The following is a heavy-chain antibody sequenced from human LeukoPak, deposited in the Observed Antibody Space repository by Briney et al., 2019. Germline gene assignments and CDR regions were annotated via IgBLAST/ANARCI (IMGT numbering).Heavy chain of an antibody. CDR2: IKSDGSAT. V-gene: IGHV3-74*01. CDR1: EFSFSSYW. J-gene: IGHJ4*02. Sequence: GGSLRLSCAGSEFSFSSYWMHWVRQPPEKGLEWVFSIKSDGSATAYADSVKGRFSMSTDSAKYTASLHMNSLRVEDTAMYYCAMDINGDHFHVWGQGTPVTVSS. CDR3: AMDINGDHFHV. D-gene: IGHD2-2*03.